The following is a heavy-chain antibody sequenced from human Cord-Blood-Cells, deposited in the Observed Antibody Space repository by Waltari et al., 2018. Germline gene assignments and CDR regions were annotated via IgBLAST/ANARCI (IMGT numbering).Heavy chain of an antibody. Sequence: EVQLVESGGGLVQHGGSLRLSCAACGFTFSSYDMHWVRQATGKVLEWVSAMGTAGDTYYPGSVKEHYAISRESAKHCLYLKMHSRSAGDAAVYYCPNWGAFDIWGEGTMVTVAS. CDR2: MGTAGDT. CDR3: PNWGAFDI. D-gene: IGHD7-27*01. CDR1: GFTFSSYD. J-gene: IGHJ3*02. V-gene: IGHV3-13*03.